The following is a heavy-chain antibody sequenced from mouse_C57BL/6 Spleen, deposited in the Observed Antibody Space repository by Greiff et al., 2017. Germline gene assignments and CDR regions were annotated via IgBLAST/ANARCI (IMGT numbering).Heavy chain of an antibody. V-gene: IGHV2-2*01. D-gene: IGHD1-1*01. CDR1: GFSLTSYG. CDR3: ARNYIATGAMDY. CDR2: IWSGGST. Sequence: VKLVESGPGLVQPSQSLSITCTVSGFSLTSYGVHWVRQSPGKGLEWLGVIWSGGSTDYNAAFISRLSIRKDNSKSQVFFKMNSLQADDTAIYYCARNYIATGAMDYWGQGTSVTVSS. J-gene: IGHJ4*01.